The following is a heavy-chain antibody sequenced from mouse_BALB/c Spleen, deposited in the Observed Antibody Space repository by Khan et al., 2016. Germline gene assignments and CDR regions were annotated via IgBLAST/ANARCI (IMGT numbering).Heavy chain of an antibody. V-gene: IGHV3-8*02. D-gene: IGHD1-2*01. CDR3: ARLSAGYFHY. Sequence: EVQLQESGPSLVKPSQTLSLTCSVTGDSITSGYWNWIRKFPGNKLEYMGYISYSGSTYYNTYLKSRKSITRDTSKNQYYLQLKYVTTEDTATYSCARLSAGYFHYWGQGTTLTVSS. CDR2: ISYSGST. J-gene: IGHJ2*01. CDR1: GDSITSGY.